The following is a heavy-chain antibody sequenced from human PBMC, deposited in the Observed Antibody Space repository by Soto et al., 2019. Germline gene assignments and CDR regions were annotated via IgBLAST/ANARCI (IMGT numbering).Heavy chain of an antibody. J-gene: IGHJ6*02. CDR1: GFTFSMYS. V-gene: IGHV3-7*03. D-gene: IGHD2-21*02. CDR2: IPQDGVDG. CDR3: ARDHLILPAHDFFYGSDV. Sequence: GGYLRLSCEVSGFTFSMYSMSWVRQSPGKGLEWVAKIPQDGVDGHYADSVKGRFIISRDNGKNSLHLQLNNLRAEDTAVYYCARDHLILPAHDFFYGSDVWGRGATVTVSS.